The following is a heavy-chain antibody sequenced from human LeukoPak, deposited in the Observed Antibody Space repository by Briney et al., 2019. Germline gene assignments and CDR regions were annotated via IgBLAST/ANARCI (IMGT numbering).Heavy chain of an antibody. CDR3: SRIKYGGNSGYHFDY. Sequence: GGSLRLSCSASGFNFNYFAMSWVRQAPGKRLEWVSTIGDSGSGGSYADSVRGRFTISRDNSKNMVYLQMHSLRVDDSAVYYCSRIKYGGNSGYHFDYWGQGTLVTVSS. V-gene: IGHV3-23*01. D-gene: IGHD4-23*01. J-gene: IGHJ4*02. CDR2: IGDSGSGG. CDR1: GFNFNYFA.